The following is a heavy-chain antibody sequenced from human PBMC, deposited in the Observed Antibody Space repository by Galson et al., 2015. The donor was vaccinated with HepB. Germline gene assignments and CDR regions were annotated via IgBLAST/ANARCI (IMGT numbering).Heavy chain of an antibody. V-gene: IGHV5-10-1*01. Sequence: QSGAEVKKPGESLRISCKGSGYSFTSYWISWVRQMPGKGLEWMGRIDPSDSYTNYSPSFQGHVTISADKSISTAYLQWSSLKASDTAMYYCARHPRITMVRGGPYYYNGMDVWGQGTTVTVSS. J-gene: IGHJ6*02. CDR2: IDPSDSYT. CDR1: GYSFTSYW. D-gene: IGHD3-10*01. CDR3: ARHPRITMVRGGPYYYNGMDV.